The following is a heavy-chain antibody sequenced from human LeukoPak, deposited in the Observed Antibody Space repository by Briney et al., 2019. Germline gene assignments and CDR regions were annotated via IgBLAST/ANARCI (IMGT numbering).Heavy chain of an antibody. CDR1: GGSISDYY. V-gene: IGHV4-59*01. Sequence: SETLSLTCTVSGGSISDYYWSWIRQPPGKGLEWIGDIFYSGSTNYNPSLKSRVTISVDTSKNQFSLKLSSVTAADTAVYYCARESFYDSSGYYLFDYWGQGTLVTVSS. CDR2: IFYSGST. D-gene: IGHD3-22*01. J-gene: IGHJ4*02. CDR3: ARESFYDSSGYYLFDY.